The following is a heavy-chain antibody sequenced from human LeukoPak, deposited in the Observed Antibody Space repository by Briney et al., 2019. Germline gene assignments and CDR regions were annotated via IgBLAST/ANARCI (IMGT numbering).Heavy chain of an antibody. J-gene: IGHJ3*02. D-gene: IGHD3-10*01. CDR2: IKSRTDGGTT. V-gene: IGHV3-15*01. Sequence: GGSLRLSCAASGFSFSIAWMNWVRQAPGKELEWVGRIKSRTDGGTTDYAAPVKGTFTISRDDSKTTLDLQMNSLKTEDTAVYYCTTGRGAFDIWGQGTMVTVSS. CDR1: GFSFSIAW. CDR3: TTGRGAFDI.